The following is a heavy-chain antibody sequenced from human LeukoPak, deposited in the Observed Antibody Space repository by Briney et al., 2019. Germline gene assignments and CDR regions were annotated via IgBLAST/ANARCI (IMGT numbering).Heavy chain of an antibody. Sequence: SETLSLTCTVSGGSISSSSYYWGWIRQPPGKGLEWIGSIYYSGSTYYNPSLKSRVTISVDTSKNQFSLKLSSVTAADTAVYYCARDPGYSSSWKAYYYYYMDVWGKGTTVTISS. D-gene: IGHD6-13*01. J-gene: IGHJ6*03. CDR2: IYYSGST. CDR1: GGSISSSSYY. V-gene: IGHV4-39*02. CDR3: ARDPGYSSSWKAYYYYYMDV.